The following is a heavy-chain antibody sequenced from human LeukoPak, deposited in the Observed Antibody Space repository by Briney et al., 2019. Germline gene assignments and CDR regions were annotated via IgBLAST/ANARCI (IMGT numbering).Heavy chain of an antibody. CDR2: IKQDGSEK. D-gene: IGHD2-2*01. Sequence: GGSLRLSCAASGFTFSSYWMSWVRQAPGKGLEWVANIKQDGSEKYYVDSVKGRFTISRDNAKNSLYLQMNSLRAEDTAVYYCAKDPMPAASYGPVVYFDYWGQGTLVTVSS. CDR1: GFTFSSYW. V-gene: IGHV3-7*01. CDR3: AKDPMPAASYGPVVYFDY. J-gene: IGHJ4*02.